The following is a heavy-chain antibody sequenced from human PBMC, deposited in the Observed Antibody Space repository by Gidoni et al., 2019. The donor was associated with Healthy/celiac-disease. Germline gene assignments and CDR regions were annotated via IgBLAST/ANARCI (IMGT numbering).Heavy chain of an antibody. CDR2: IIPILGTA. J-gene: IGHJ6*03. D-gene: IGHD6-19*01. CDR3: ARVQGSGWYFDSGGYYMDV. Sequence: QVQLVQSGAEVKKPGSSVKVSCKASGGTFSSSAISWVRQAPGQGLEWRGGIIPILGTANYAQKFQGRVTITADESTRTAYMELSSLRSEDTAVYYCARVQGSGWYFDSGGYYMDVWGKGTTVTVSS. V-gene: IGHV1-69*01. CDR1: GGTFSSSA.